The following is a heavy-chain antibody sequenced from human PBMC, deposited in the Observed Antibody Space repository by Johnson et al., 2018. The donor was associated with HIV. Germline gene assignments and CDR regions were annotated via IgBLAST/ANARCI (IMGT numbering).Heavy chain of an antibody. Sequence: VQLVESGGGVVQPARSLRLSCAASGFTFNSYAMHWVRQAPGKGLEWVTLISYDGSNTYYADSVKGRFTISRDNSKNTLYLQMSSLRPEDTAVYYCANGGLQFLEWLPHDAFDIWGQGTMVTVSS. V-gene: IGHV3-30*04. CDR1: GFTFNSYA. D-gene: IGHD3-3*01. CDR2: ISYDGSNT. CDR3: ANGGLQFLEWLPHDAFDI. J-gene: IGHJ3*02.